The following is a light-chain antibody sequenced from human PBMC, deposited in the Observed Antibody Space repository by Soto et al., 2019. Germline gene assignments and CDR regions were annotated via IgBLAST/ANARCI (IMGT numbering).Light chain of an antibody. J-gene: IGKJ2*01. CDR3: QHSYRIPNT. V-gene: IGKV1-39*01. CDR1: QGVSAY. Sequence: DIQMTQSPSSLSASVGDRVSITCRASQGVSAYLLWYQQTQGKAPKLLIYAASNSLSGVPSRFSASCSWTSFTRILSSLQPVEFATYSCQHSYRIPNTFGQGAKLEIK. CDR2: AAS.